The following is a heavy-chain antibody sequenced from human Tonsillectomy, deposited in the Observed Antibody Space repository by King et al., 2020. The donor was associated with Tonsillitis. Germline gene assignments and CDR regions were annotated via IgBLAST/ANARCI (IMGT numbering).Heavy chain of an antibody. CDR1: GYTFTSYD. CDR2: MNPNSGNT. J-gene: IGHJ6*02. Sequence: VQLVESGAEVKKPGASVKVSCKASGYTFTSYDVNWVRQATGQGLEWMGWMNPNSGNTGYAQKFQGRVTITRNTSISTAYMELSSLRSEDAAVYYCARVSLSECSGPSCCSCYFYVLGVGRRGTTVPV. V-gene: IGHV1-8*01. D-gene: IGHD2-15*01. CDR3: ARVSLSECSGPSCCSCYFYVLGV.